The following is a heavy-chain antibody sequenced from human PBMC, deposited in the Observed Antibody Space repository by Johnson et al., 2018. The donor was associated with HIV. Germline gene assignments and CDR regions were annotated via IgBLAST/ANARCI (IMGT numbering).Heavy chain of an antibody. V-gene: IGHV3-23*04. Sequence: LQLVESGGGVVQTGRSMRLSCAASGFTFSSYAMSWVRQAPGKGLEWVSAISGSGGSTYYADSVKGRFTISRDNSKNTLYLQMNSLRDEDTAVYYCAKLFLTTDAVDIWGQGTMVTVSS. CDR2: ISGSGGST. CDR1: GFTFSSYA. CDR3: AKLFLTTDAVDI. D-gene: IGHD3-22*01. J-gene: IGHJ3*02.